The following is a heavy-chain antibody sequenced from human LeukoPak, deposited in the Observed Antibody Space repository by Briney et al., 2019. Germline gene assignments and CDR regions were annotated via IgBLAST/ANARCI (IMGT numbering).Heavy chain of an antibody. Sequence: GGSLRLSCAASGFTFSSYSMNWVRQAPGKGLEWVSYISSSSSTIYYADSVKGRFTISRDNAKNSLYLQMNSLRAEDTAVYCCATYYDFWSGYSRSYYFDYWGQGTLVTVSS. D-gene: IGHD3-3*01. CDR2: ISSSSSTI. CDR3: ATYYDFWSGYSRSYYFDY. J-gene: IGHJ4*02. V-gene: IGHV3-48*01. CDR1: GFTFSSYS.